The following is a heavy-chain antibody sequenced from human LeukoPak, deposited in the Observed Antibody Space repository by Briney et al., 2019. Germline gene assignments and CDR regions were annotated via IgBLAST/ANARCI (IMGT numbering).Heavy chain of an antibody. Sequence: PGGSLRLSCVASGFDFSIYRMNWVRQAPGKGLEWVSSISSSSSDIHYADSANGRFTISRDNAKNALYLQMNSLRAEDTAVYYCTRDREQQPTYDYWGQGTLVTVSS. V-gene: IGHV3-21*01. CDR3: TRDREQQPTYDY. J-gene: IGHJ4*02. CDR2: ISSSSSDI. D-gene: IGHD6-13*01. CDR1: GFDFSIYR.